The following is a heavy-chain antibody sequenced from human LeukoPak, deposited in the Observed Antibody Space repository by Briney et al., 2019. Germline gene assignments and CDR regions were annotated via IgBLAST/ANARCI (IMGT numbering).Heavy chain of an antibody. CDR3: ARAPYYYGSGRRNNYFDY. CDR2: IYTSGST. V-gene: IGHV4-4*07. J-gene: IGHJ4*02. Sequence: SETLSLTCTVSGGSISSYYWSWIRQPAGKGLEWIGRIYTSGSTNYNPSLKSRVTMSVDTPKNQFSLKLSSVTAADTAVYYCARAPYYYGSGRRNNYFDYWGQGTLVTVSS. CDR1: GGSISSYY. D-gene: IGHD3-10*01.